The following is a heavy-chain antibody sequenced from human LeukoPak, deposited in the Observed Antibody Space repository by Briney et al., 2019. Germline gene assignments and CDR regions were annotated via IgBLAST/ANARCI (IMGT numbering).Heavy chain of an antibody. CDR1: GFTFGNYW. J-gene: IGHJ4*02. D-gene: IGHD6-6*01. CDR3: ARWATSFDL. V-gene: IGHV3-7*01. CDR2: IKQDGSDK. Sequence: GGSLRLSCAASGFTFGNYWMSWVRQAPGKGLKWVANIKQDGSDKYYVDSVTGRFTISRDNAKNSLYLQMNSLRAEDTAVYYCARWATSFDLWGQGTLVTVSS.